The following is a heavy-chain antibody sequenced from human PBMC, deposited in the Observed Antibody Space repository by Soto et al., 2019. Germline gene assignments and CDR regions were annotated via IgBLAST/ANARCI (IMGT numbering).Heavy chain of an antibody. CDR2: ISYDGSNK. CDR1: GSIFSSSA. V-gene: IGHV3-30-3*01. D-gene: IGHD3-16*01. J-gene: IGHJ5*02. Sequence: PGGSLRLSCAASGSIFSSSAMHWVRQAPGKGLEWVALISYDGSNKYYPDSVKGRFTISRDNSKNTLYLQMNSLRADDTAVYYCARESSTVWGRWFDPWGQGTLVTVSS. CDR3: ARESSTVWGRWFDP.